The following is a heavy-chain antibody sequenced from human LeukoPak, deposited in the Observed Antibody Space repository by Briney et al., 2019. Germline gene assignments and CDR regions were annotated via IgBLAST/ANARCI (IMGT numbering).Heavy chain of an antibody. CDR3: ARGSGWNAFDI. J-gene: IGHJ3*02. CDR2: ISYSGST. Sequence: SETLSLTCTVSGGSVSSGSYYWSWIRQPPGKGLEWIGYISYSGSTNYNPSLKSRVTISVDTSKNQFSLKLSSVTAADTAVYYCARGSGWNAFDIWGQGTRVTVSS. CDR1: GGSVSSGSYY. D-gene: IGHD6-19*01. V-gene: IGHV4-61*01.